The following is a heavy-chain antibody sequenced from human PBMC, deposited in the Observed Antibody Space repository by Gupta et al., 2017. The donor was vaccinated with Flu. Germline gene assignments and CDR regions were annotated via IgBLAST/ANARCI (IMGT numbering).Heavy chain of an antibody. Sequence: PPGKGLEWIGTIDYSRTTYYNPSLKSRVTISVDTSKNQFSLYLSSVTAADTAVYYCARLGYCTTTSCHGGVDYWGQGTLVTVSS. J-gene: IGHJ4*02. V-gene: IGHV4-39*01. D-gene: IGHD2-2*01. CDR3: ARLGYCTTTSCHGGVDY. CDR2: IDYSRTT.